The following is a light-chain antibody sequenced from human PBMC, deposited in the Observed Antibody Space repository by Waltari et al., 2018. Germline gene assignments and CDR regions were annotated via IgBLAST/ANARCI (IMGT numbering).Light chain of an antibody. Sequence: SSELTQDPAVSVALGPTVTTPCQGERLRTFVANWYHQKPGQAPVLVIYGKNNRPSGIPDRFSASSSGNTASLTITGAQAEDEADYYCNSRDSSFNHMVFGGGTKLTVL. J-gene: IGLJ2*01. CDR3: NSRDSSFNHMV. CDR2: GKN. CDR1: RLRTFV. V-gene: IGLV3-19*01.